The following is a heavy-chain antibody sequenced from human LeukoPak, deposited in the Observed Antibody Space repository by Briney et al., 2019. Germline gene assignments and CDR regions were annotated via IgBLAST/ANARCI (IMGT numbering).Heavy chain of an antibody. CDR1: GGSISSGGYY. J-gene: IGHJ4*02. CDR2: IYYSGST. Sequence: SQTLSLTCTVSGGSISSGGYYWSWIRQHPGKGLEWIGYIYYSGSTYYNPSLKSRVTISVDTSKNQFSLKLSSVTAADTAVYYCARVANRGYSGYDSNWGQGTLVTVSS. V-gene: IGHV4-31*03. D-gene: IGHD5-12*01. CDR3: ARVANRGYSGYDSN.